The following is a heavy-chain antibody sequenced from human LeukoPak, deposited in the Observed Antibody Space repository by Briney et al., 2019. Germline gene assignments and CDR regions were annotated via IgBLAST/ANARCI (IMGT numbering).Heavy chain of an antibody. CDR3: ARGRLDYDYVWGSYRHFDY. J-gene: IGHJ4*02. D-gene: IGHD3-16*02. CDR1: GFTFSSYA. Sequence: GGSLRLSCAASGFTFSSYAMSWVRQAPGKGLEWVSAISGSGGSTYYADSVKGRFTVSRDNAKNSLYLQMNSLRAEDTAVYYCARGRLDYDYVWGSYRHFDYWGQGTLVTVSS. CDR2: ISGSGGST. V-gene: IGHV3-23*01.